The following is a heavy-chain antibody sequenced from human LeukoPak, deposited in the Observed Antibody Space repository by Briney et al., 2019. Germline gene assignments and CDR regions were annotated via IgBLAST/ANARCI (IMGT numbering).Heavy chain of an antibody. CDR2: IHAGTGDT. Sequence: ASVKVSCKASGYTFTGHYMHWVRQAPGQGLEWMGWIHAGTGDTNYAQKFQGRFTMTRDTSINTLYMELNRLTSDDTAVYFCASDENWGPDYWGQGTLVTVSS. J-gene: IGHJ4*02. CDR1: GYTFTGHY. CDR3: ASDENWGPDY. D-gene: IGHD7-27*01. V-gene: IGHV1-2*02.